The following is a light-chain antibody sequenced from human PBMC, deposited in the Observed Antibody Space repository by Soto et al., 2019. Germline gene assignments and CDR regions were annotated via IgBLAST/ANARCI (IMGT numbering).Light chain of an antibody. CDR3: SSYTSSSTYVV. J-gene: IGLJ2*01. V-gene: IGLV2-14*01. Sequence: QSALTQPASVSGSPGQPITISCTGTSSDVGGYNHVSWYQQHPGKAPKLMIYDVSNRPSGVSNRFSGAKSGNTASLTISGLQAEDEADYYCSSYTSSSTYVVFGGGTKLTVL. CDR1: SSDVGGYNH. CDR2: DVS.